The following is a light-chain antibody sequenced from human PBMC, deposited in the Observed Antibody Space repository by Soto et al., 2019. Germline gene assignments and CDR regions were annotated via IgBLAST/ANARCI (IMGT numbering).Light chain of an antibody. CDR1: SSDAGNYNF. V-gene: IGLV2-23*01. CDR3: CSYAGSSTSWV. Sequence: QTVVTQPPSVSGSPGQSITISCTGTSSDAGNYNFVSWYQQHPGKAPKVIIYEDSTRPSGVSNRISGSKSGNTASLTISGLQAEDEADYYCCSYAGSSTSWVFGGGTKLTVL. CDR2: EDS. J-gene: IGLJ3*02.